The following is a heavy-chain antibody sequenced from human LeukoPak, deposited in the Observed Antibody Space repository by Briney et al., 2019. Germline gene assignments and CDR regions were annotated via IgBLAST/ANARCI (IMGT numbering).Heavy chain of an antibody. CDR3: AKDHGDYYSYYYGLDV. V-gene: IGHV3-30*02. CDR2: IRYDGSYK. J-gene: IGHJ6*02. D-gene: IGHD2-21*02. Sequence: GGSLRLSCAASGFTLSSYGLHWVRQAPGKGLEWMTFIRYDGSYKYYADSVKGRFTISRDNSKNTLYLQMNSLRAEDTGVYFCAKDHGDYYSYYYGLDVWGQGTTVTVPS. CDR1: GFTLSSYG.